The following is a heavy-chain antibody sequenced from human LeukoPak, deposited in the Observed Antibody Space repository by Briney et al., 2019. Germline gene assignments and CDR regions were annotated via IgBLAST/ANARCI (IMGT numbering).Heavy chain of an antibody. J-gene: IGHJ4*02. CDR2: IYYSGST. Sequence: SETLSLTCTVSGGSISSSSYYWGWIRQPPGKGLEWIGSIYYSGSTYYNPSLKSRVTISVDTSKNQFSLKLSSVTAADTAVYYCARVEQLVVFDYWGQGTQVTVSS. CDR3: ARVEQLVVFDY. CDR1: GGSISSSSYY. D-gene: IGHD6-6*01. V-gene: IGHV4-39*07.